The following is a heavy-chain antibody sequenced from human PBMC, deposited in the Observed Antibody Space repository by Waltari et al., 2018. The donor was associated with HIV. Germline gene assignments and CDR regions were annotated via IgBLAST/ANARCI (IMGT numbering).Heavy chain of an antibody. CDR1: GFTFSSYA. D-gene: IGHD2-15*01. Sequence: QVQLVESGGGVVQPGGSLRLSCAASGFTFSSYAMHWVRQAPGKGLEWVVFIWYVGRNTCYTYSVKGRFTSSRDNSNNTQYLQMGRLRTEDTAIYHCAKNTLSGEGYFDYWGQVTLVTVSS. CDR2: IWYVGRNT. J-gene: IGHJ4*02. CDR3: AKNTLSGEGYFDY. V-gene: IGHV3-30*02.